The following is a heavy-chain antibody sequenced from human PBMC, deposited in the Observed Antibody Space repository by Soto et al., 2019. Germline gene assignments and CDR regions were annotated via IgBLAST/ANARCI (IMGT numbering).Heavy chain of an antibody. Sequence: QVQLVESGGGVVQPGRSLSLSCAASGFTFSSYGIHWVRPAPGKGLEWVAVVWYDGSNKYYADSVKGRFTISRDNSKNTLYLQMNSLRAEDTAVYYCAREVLVRGIKYHGMDLWGQGTTVTVSS. CDR3: AREVLVRGIKYHGMDL. J-gene: IGHJ6*02. V-gene: IGHV3-33*01. CDR2: VWYDGSNK. CDR1: GFTFSSYG. D-gene: IGHD3-10*01.